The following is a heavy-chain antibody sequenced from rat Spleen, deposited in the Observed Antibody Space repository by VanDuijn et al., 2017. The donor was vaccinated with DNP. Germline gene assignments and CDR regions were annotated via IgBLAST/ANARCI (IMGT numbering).Heavy chain of an antibody. V-gene: IGHV5-22*01. J-gene: IGHJ2*01. CDR2: IGSAAYAP. CDR3: VRWNSGHFDY. Sequence: EVQLVESGGGLVQPRRSLKLSCAASGFTFSDYNMAWVRQAPKKGLEWVAYIGSAAYAPYYGDSVKGRFTISRDNAKSTLYLQMNSLRSEDMATYYCVRWNSGHFDYWGQGVMVTVSS. CDR1: GFTFSDYN. D-gene: IGHD4-3*01.